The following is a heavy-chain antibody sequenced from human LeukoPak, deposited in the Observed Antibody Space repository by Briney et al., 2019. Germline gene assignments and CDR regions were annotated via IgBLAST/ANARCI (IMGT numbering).Heavy chain of an antibody. CDR3: ATQRGRYCSSTSCPPLGPYYYYYMDV. D-gene: IGHD2-2*01. CDR2: IWYDGSNK. CDR1: GFTFSSYG. Sequence: GGSLRLSCAASGFTFSSYGMHWVRQAPGKGLEWVAVIWYDGSNKCYADSVKGRFTISRDNSKNTLYLQMNSLRAEDTAVYYCATQRGRYCSSTSCPPLGPYYYYYMDVWGKGTTVTVSS. V-gene: IGHV3-33*01. J-gene: IGHJ6*03.